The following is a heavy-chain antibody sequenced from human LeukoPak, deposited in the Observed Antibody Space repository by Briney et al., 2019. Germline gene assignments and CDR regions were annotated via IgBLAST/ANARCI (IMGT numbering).Heavy chain of an antibody. Sequence: GESLKISCKGSGYSFTSYWIGWVRQMPGKDLEWRGIIYPGYSDTRYSPSFQGHVTISADKPISTAYLQWSSLKASDTAMYYCARHPIDDILTGYYDAEYFQHWGQGTLVTVSS. V-gene: IGHV5-51*01. J-gene: IGHJ1*01. CDR2: IYPGYSDT. CDR1: GYSFTSYW. D-gene: IGHD3-9*01. CDR3: ARHPIDDILTGYYDAEYFQH.